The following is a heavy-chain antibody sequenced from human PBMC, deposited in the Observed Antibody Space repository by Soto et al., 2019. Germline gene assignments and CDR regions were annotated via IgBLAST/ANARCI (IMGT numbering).Heavy chain of an antibody. CDR2: IYYSGRT. D-gene: IGHD2-21*02. Sequence: SETLSLTCIVTGESISSSSYYWGWILQPPGKALEGIGSIYYSGRTYYNPSFKSRVTISIDTPKNQFSLKLSSVTATDTAVYCCARQRTTVVTQAYFDHWGQGALATVSS. V-gene: IGHV4-39*01. J-gene: IGHJ4*02. CDR1: GESISSSSYY. CDR3: ARQRTTVVTQAYFDH.